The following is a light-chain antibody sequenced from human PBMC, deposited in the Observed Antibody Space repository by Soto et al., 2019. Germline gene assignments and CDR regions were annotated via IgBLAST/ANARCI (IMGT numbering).Light chain of an antibody. J-gene: IGKJ1*01. CDR2: AAS. Sequence: DIQMTQSPSSLSASVGDRVTITCRASQSINNDLHRYQLKPGEAPKVLIYAASRLQSGVPSRFSGSGSGTRFTLTITNLQPEDRASYYCQQSYTGLWTFGHGTTVEIK. V-gene: IGKV1-39*01. CDR3: QQSYTGLWT. CDR1: QSINND.